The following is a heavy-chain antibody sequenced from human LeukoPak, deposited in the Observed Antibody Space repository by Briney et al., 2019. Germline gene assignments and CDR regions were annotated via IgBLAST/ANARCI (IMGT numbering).Heavy chain of an antibody. V-gene: IGHV4-31*03. Sequence: KASETLSLTCTVSGGSISSGGYYWSWIRQHPGKGLEWIGYIYYSGSTYYNPSLKSRVTISVDTSKNQFSLKLSSVTAADTAVYYCARAQDTAIHYWGQGTLVTVSS. CDR2: IYYSGST. CDR1: GGSISSGGYY. CDR3: ARAQDTAIHY. D-gene: IGHD5-18*01. J-gene: IGHJ4*02.